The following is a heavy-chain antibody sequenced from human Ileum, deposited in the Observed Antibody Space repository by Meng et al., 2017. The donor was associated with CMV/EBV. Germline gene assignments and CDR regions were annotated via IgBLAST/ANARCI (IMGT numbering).Heavy chain of an antibody. V-gene: IGHV3-72*01. CDR2: SANKANSYTT. J-gene: IGHJ3*01. CDR3: ARKSISVPGMGGYDV. CDR1: GFTFSYHY. Sequence: GESLKISCAASGFTFSYHYMDWIRQAPGKGLEWVGRSANKANSYTTQYAASVRGRFTISRDASKQSLDLQMNSVRAEDMAVYYCARKSISVPGMGGYDVWGQGTVVTVSS. D-gene: IGHD6-19*01.